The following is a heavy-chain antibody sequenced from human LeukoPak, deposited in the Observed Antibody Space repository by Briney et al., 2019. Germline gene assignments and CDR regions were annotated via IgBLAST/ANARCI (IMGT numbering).Heavy chain of an antibody. V-gene: IGHV1-18*01. D-gene: IGHD6-13*01. CDR1: GGTFSSYT. CDR2: INPNSGGT. Sequence: ASVKVSCKASGGTFSSYTINWVRQAPGQGLEWMGWINPNSGGTNYAQKVQGRVTMTTDTSTSTAYMELRSLRSDDTAVYYCARDRWYSRNWNDAVDIWGQGTMVTVSS. CDR3: ARDRWYSRNWNDAVDI. J-gene: IGHJ3*02.